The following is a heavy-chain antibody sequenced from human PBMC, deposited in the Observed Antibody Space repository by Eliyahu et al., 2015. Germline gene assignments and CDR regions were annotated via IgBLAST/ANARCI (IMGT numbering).Heavy chain of an antibody. CDR2: INWNNERI. D-gene: IGHD3-9*01. Sequence: EVQLVESGGGLAQPXXSLXLSCAASGXTFXDYAMHWVRQAXGKGLEWVSGINWNNERIDYADSVKGRFTISRDNAKNSLYLQMNSLRAEDTALYYCAKGTNYDIFTGPFDYWGQGTLVTVSS. J-gene: IGHJ4*02. CDR1: GXTFXDYA. CDR3: AKGTNYDIFTGPFDY. V-gene: IGHV3-9*01.